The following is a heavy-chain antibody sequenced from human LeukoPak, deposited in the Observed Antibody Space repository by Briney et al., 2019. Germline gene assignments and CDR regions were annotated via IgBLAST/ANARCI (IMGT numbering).Heavy chain of an antibody. J-gene: IGHJ4*02. CDR3: ARGRDGYSD. V-gene: IGHV4-59*01. Sequence: SETLSLTCTVSGGSISSYYWSWIRQSPGKGLEWIGYIYYTGTTDCNPSLKSRLTISVDMSKNQFSLKLSSVTAADTAVYYCARGRDGYSDWGQGTLVTVSS. D-gene: IGHD5-24*01. CDR1: GGSISSYY. CDR2: IYYTGTT.